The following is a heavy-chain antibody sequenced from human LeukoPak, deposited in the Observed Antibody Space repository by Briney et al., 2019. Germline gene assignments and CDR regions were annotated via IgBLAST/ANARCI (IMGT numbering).Heavy chain of an antibody. J-gene: IGHJ2*01. V-gene: IGHV1-69*05. CDR1: GGTFSSYG. Sequence: ASVKVSCKASGGTFSSYGFSWVRQAPGQGLEWMGRIIPIFGTSNYAQKFQGRVTITTDESTSTAYMALSSLRSEDTAVNYSXXXXXXXXXXXXXXXXXXXXXXXXXXXXXXXLFD. CDR3: XXXXXXXXXXXXXXXXXXXXXXXXXXXXXXXLFD. CDR2: IIPIFGTS.